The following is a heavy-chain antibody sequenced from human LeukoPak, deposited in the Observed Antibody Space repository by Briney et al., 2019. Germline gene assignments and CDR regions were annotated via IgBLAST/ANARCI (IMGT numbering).Heavy chain of an antibody. V-gene: IGHV1-18*01. CDR1: GYTFTNYA. CDR3: ARVRNSGFRYVDS. J-gene: IGHJ4*02. D-gene: IGHD1-26*01. Sequence: ASVKVSCKATGYTFTNYAISWVRQAPGQGLEWVGWISAYNGNTNYAQKLQGRVTMTTDTSTSTAYMDLRSLRSDDTAVYYCARVRNSGFRYVDSWGQGTLVTVSS. CDR2: ISAYNGNT.